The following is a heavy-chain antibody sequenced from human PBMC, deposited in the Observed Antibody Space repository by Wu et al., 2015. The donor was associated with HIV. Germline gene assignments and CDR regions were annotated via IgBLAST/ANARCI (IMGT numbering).Heavy chain of an antibody. CDR3: VRGLYGGSPYNYFDP. D-gene: IGHD1-26*01. CDR1: GYSFTDFY. J-gene: IGHJ5*02. Sequence: QVQLMQSGPEVKKPGASVKVSCKAAGYSFTDFYLHWVRQAPGQGLEWVGWINPERGATEYAKKFQGRVTMSTDTSTNTAYMDLKNLKSDDTAVFYCVRGLYGGSPYNYFDPWGQGTLVTVSS. CDR2: INPERGAT. V-gene: IGHV1-2*02.